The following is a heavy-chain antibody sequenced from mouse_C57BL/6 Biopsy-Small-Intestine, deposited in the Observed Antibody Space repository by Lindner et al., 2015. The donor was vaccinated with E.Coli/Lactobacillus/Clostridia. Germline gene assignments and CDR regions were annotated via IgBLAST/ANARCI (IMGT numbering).Heavy chain of an antibody. CDR2: IIPMFGTT. CDR3: ARVGLFGWELLNYFDY. Sequence: VKVSCKASGGTFSSYAINWVRQAPGQGLQWMGRIIPMFGTTNYAQKFQGRVTITADESTSTAYMELSSLRSEDTAVYYCARVGLFGWELLNYFDYWGQGTLVTVSS. D-gene: IGHD1-1*02. CDR1: GGTFSSYA. V-gene: IGHV1-74*01. J-gene: IGHJ2*01.